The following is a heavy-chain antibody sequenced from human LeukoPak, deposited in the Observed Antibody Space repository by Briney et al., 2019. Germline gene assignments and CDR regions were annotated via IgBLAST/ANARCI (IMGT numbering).Heavy chain of an antibody. CDR3: ARVGAAAGMLNVFDY. D-gene: IGHD6-13*01. V-gene: IGHV4-34*01. CDR1: GGSFSGYY. J-gene: IGHJ4*02. Sequence: PSETLSLTCAVYGGSFSGYYWSWIRQPPGKGLEWIGEINHSGSTNYNPSLKSRVTISVDTSKNQFSPKLSSVTAADTAVYYCARVGAAAGMLNVFDYWGQGTLVTVSS. CDR2: INHSGST.